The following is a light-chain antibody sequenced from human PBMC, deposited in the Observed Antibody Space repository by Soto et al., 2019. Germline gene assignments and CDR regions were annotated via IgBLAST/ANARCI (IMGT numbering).Light chain of an antibody. CDR2: GAS. CDR1: QSVSSSY. Sequence: EIVLTQSPGTLSLSPGERATLSCRASQSVSSSYLAWYRQKPGQAPRLLIYGASSRATGIPDRFSGSGSGTDFTLTISRLEPEDFAVYYCQQYGSSPGTFGQGTKVDI. V-gene: IGKV3-20*01. J-gene: IGKJ1*01. CDR3: QQYGSSPGT.